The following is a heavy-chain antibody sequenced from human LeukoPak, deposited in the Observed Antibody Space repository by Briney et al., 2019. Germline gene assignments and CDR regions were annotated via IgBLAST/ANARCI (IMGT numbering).Heavy chain of an antibody. D-gene: IGHD3-16*01. J-gene: IGHJ5*02. CDR2: IPTSVST. CDR1: CVPLCSLL. CDR3: ARRRTLGVSGGCCWFDP. V-gene: IGHV4-4*09. Sequence: PSETLSLTRTLSCVPLCSLLWSYIPEPPGEGLECIGYIPTSVSTNYTPPPTSRVTISVDTSKNQCSLNLSSVTAAHTAVYYCARRRTLGVSGGCCWFDPSGEGTLVTVSS.